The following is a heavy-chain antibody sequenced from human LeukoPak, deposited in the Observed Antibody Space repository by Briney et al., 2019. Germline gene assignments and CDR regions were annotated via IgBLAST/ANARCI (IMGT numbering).Heavy chain of an antibody. V-gene: IGHV4-59*11. CDR3: ARVPVAGVDY. D-gene: IGHD6-19*01. CDR1: GDSMTNHY. CDR2: IYYSGNT. J-gene: IGHJ4*02. Sequence: ASETLSLACTVSGDSMTNHYWSWIRQPPGKGLEWIGYIYYSGNTNYNPSVKSRVTISVDTYKNQFSLKLSSVTTADTAVYYCARVPVAGVDYWGQGTLVTVSS.